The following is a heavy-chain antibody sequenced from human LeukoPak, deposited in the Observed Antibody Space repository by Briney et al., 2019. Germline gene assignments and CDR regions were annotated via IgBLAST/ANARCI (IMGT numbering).Heavy chain of an antibody. D-gene: IGHD3-22*01. CDR2: ISGSGEST. CDR1: GLTFSSYA. V-gene: IGHV3-23*01. CDR3: AKETGYDSSGGFDY. J-gene: IGHJ4*02. Sequence: GGSLRLSCAASGLTFSSYAMSWVRQAPGKGLEWVSAISGSGESTYYADSVKGRFTISRDNSKNTLYLQMNSLRAEDTAVYYCAKETGYDSSGGFDYWGQGTLVTVSS.